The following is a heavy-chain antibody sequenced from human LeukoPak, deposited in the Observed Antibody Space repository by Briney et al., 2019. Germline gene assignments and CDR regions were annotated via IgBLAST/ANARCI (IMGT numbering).Heavy chain of an antibody. CDR2: INPSGGST. D-gene: IGHD1-14*01. Sequence: ASVKVSCKASGYTFTSYYMHWVRQAPGQGLEWMGIINPSGGSTSYAQKFQGRVTMTRDVSTSTVYMELSSLRSEDMAVYYCARSRNPGLWFDPWGQGTLVTVSS. CDR3: ARSRNPGLWFDP. J-gene: IGHJ5*02. V-gene: IGHV1-46*01. CDR1: GYTFTSYY.